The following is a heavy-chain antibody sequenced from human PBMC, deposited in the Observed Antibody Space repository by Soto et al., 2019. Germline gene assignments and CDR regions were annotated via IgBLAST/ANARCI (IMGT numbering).Heavy chain of an antibody. CDR3: ARALTYYDILTGYPYYYYYMDV. CDR1: VGSFSGYY. Sequence: SETLSLTCAVYVGSFSGYYWSWIRQPPGKGLEWIGEINHSGSTNYNPSLKSRVTISVDTSKNQFSLKLSSVTAADTAVYYCARALTYYDILTGYPYYYYYMDVWGKGTTVTVSS. V-gene: IGHV4-34*01. D-gene: IGHD3-9*01. J-gene: IGHJ6*03. CDR2: INHSGST.